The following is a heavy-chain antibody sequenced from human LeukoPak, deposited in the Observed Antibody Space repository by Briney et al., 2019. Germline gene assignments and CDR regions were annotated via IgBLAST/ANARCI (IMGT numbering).Heavy chain of an antibody. J-gene: IGHJ5*02. CDR3: AKDGYSGSYPGGWFDP. Sequence: PGGSLRLSCAASGFTFSSYAMSWVRQAPGKGLEWVSAISGSGGSTYYADSVKGRFTISRDNSKNTLYLQMNSLRAEDTAVYYCAKDGYSGSYPGGWFDPWGQGTLVTVSS. D-gene: IGHD1-26*01. CDR1: GFTFSSYA. V-gene: IGHV3-23*01. CDR2: ISGSGGST.